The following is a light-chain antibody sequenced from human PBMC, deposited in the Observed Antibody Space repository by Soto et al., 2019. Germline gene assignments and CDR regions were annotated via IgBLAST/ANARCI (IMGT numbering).Light chain of an antibody. CDR3: CSYAGSSTYV. V-gene: IGLV2-23*01. CDR2: EGS. CDR1: SSDVGSYNL. Sequence: QSALTQPASVSGSPGQSITISCTGTSSDVGSYNLVSWHQQHPGKAPKLMIYEGSKRPSGVSNRSSGSKSGNTASLTISGLQAEDEADYYCCSYAGSSTYVFGTGTKVTVL. J-gene: IGLJ1*01.